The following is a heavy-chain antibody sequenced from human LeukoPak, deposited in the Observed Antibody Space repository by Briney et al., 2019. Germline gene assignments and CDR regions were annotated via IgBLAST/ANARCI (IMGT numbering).Heavy chain of an antibody. Sequence: QAGGSLRLSCAASGFTFSNYWMHWVRQALGKGLVWVSRINDGTGTSYADSVKGRFTISRDNAKNTLYLQMNSLRVEDTAVYYCARGLRGPDYWGQGTLVTVSS. V-gene: IGHV3-74*01. CDR3: ARGLRGPDY. J-gene: IGHJ4*02. D-gene: IGHD3-10*01. CDR1: GFTFSNYW. CDR2: INDGTGT.